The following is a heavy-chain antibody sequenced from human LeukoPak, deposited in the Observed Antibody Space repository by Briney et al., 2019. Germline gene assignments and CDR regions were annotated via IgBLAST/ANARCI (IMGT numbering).Heavy chain of an antibody. D-gene: IGHD6-19*01. J-gene: IGHJ4*02. Sequence: GGSLRLSCADSGFTFSYYGMHWVRQAPGKGLELVAFIQYDGSNKLYGDSVKGRFTISRDNSKNTLYLQMNSLRPEDTAVYYCAKDVVGQQWLENYWGQGTLVTVSS. CDR2: IQYDGSNK. V-gene: IGHV3-30*02. CDR3: AKDVVGQQWLENY. CDR1: GFTFSYYG.